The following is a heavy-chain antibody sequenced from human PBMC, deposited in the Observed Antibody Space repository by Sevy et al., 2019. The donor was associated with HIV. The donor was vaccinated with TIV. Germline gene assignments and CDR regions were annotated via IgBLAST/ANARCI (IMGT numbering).Heavy chain of an antibody. V-gene: IGHV1-46*03. D-gene: IGHD3-10*01. Sequence: ASVKVSCKASGYTFTNYYMHWVRQAPGQGLEWMGIINPSDVSTVYAQKFQGRVTMTRDTSTSTVYMELSSLRSDDTAVYYCGRTSPRRGFDSWGQGALVTVSS. J-gene: IGHJ4*02. CDR1: GYTFTNYY. CDR3: GRTSPRRGFDS. CDR2: INPSDVST.